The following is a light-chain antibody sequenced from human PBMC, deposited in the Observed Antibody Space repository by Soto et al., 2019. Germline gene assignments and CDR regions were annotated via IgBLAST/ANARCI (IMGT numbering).Light chain of an antibody. CDR1: QSINNR. V-gene: IGKV1-5*03. J-gene: IGKJ1*01. CDR3: QQYESFPRT. Sequence: DIQMTQSPSTLSASVGDRVTNTCRASQSINNRLAWYQQKPGKAPKLFIFKASTLESGVPSRFSGSGSGTEFTLSISSLQPDDFATYFCQQYESFPRTFGQGTKVEIK. CDR2: KAS.